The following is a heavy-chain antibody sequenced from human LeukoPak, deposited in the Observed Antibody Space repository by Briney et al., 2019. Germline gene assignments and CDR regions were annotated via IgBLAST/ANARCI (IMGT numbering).Heavy chain of an antibody. J-gene: IGHJ5*02. D-gene: IGHD1-26*01. CDR3: ARDNSVGDTAWWFDP. CDR2: INPSGSDT. V-gene: IGHV1-46*01. Sequence: ASVKVSCKATGYTFTAYYMHWVRQAPGQGLEWMGLINPSGSDTVYAQKFQGRVTMTRDMSTSTDYMELSSLRFDDTAVYYCARDNSVGDTAWWFDPWGQGTLVTVSS. CDR1: GYTFTAYY.